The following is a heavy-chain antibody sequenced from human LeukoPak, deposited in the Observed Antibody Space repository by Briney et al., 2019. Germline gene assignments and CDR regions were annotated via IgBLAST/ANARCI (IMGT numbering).Heavy chain of an antibody. D-gene: IGHD6-19*01. Sequence: PGGSLRLSCAASGFTFSSYWMSWVRQAPGKGLEWVAFIRYDGSNKYYADSVKGRFTISRDNSKNTLYLQMNSLRAEDTAVYYCAKDYSSGWNLDYWGQGTLVTVSS. J-gene: IGHJ4*02. CDR1: GFTFSSYW. CDR3: AKDYSSGWNLDY. CDR2: IRYDGSNK. V-gene: IGHV3-30*02.